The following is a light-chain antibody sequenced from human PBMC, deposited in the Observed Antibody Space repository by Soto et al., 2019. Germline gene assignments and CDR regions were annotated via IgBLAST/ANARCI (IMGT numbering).Light chain of an antibody. CDR3: QQYDSTPPT. Sequence: EIVLTQSPGTLSLSPGERASLSCRDSQSVNSNYLAWYQRKPGQAPRLLIYGASNRATDIPYRFSASGSGTDFTLTITRLEAEDFAVYYCQQYDSTPPTFGQGTKVEVK. J-gene: IGKJ1*01. V-gene: IGKV3-20*01. CDR1: QSVNSNY. CDR2: GAS.